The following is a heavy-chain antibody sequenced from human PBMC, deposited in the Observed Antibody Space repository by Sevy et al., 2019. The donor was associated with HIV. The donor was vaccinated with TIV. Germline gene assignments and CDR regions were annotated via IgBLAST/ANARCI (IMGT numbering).Heavy chain of an antibody. CDR3: ARVAVSYCTHDCYHRFDY. D-gene: IGHD2-8*01. CDR1: GLSFSHYA. CDR2: ISYDGTYK. Sequence: GGYLRLSCAVSGLSFSHYAFHWVRQAPGKGLEWVSLISYDGTYKYYADTVKGRFTISRDNSKNTLYLQMNSLRGNDTAVYYCARVAVSYCTHDCYHRFDYWGPGALVTVSS. J-gene: IGHJ4*02. V-gene: IGHV3-30-3*01.